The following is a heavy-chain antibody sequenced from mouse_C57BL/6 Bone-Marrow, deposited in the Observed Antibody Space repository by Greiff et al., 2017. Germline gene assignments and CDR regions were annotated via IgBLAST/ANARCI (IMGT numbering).Heavy chain of an antibody. CDR1: GYSITSGYY. Sequence: EVHLVESGPGLVKPSQSLSLTCSVTGYSITSGYYWNWIRQFPGNKLEWMGYISYDGSNNYNPSLKNRISITRDTSKNQFFLKLNSVTTEDTATYYCARGDYDDYAMDYWGQGTSVTVSS. CDR2: ISYDGSN. J-gene: IGHJ4*01. V-gene: IGHV3-6*01. D-gene: IGHD2-4*01. CDR3: ARGDYDDYAMDY.